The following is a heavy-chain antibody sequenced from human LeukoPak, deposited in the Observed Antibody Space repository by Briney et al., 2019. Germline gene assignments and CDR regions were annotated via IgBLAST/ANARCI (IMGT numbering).Heavy chain of an antibody. Sequence: PGGSLRLSCAASRFTFSSYVMSWARQAPGKGLEWVSAISGSGGSTYYADSVKGRFTISRDNSKNTLYLQMNSLRAEDTAVYYCAKPLGYCSGGSCSYYYYGMDVWGQGTTVTVSS. V-gene: IGHV3-23*01. CDR1: RFTFSSYV. D-gene: IGHD2-15*01. J-gene: IGHJ6*02. CDR3: AKPLGYCSGGSCSYYYYGMDV. CDR2: ISGSGGST.